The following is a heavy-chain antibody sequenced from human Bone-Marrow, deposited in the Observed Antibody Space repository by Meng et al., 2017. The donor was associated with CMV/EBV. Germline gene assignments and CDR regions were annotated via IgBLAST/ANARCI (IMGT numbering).Heavy chain of an antibody. J-gene: IGHJ5*02. CDR3: ARPLESVGSGSSWFDP. V-gene: IGHV1-2*02. Sequence: ASVKVSCKASGYTFTSYGISWVRQAPGQGLEWMGWINPNSGGTNYAQKFQGRVTMTRDTSISTAYMELSRLRSDDTAVYYCARPLESVGSGSSWFDPWGQGPLVTVSS. D-gene: IGHD3-10*01. CDR1: GYTFTSYG. CDR2: INPNSGGT.